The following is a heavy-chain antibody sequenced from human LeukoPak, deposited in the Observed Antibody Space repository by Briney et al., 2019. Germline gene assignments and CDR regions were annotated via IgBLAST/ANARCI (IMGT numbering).Heavy chain of an antibody. D-gene: IGHD2-8*01. CDR1: GYTFTSYY. CDR2: INPSDGSP. Sequence: GASVKVSCKASGYTFTSYYMHWVRLAPGQGLEWMGIINPSDGSPSYAQKFQGRLTMTRNTSTSTVYMELSSLRSEDTAVYYCARDRGYCRNSDCYHYYMDVWGGGTTVTVSS. CDR3: ARDRGYCRNSDCYHYYMDV. J-gene: IGHJ6*03. V-gene: IGHV1-46*01.